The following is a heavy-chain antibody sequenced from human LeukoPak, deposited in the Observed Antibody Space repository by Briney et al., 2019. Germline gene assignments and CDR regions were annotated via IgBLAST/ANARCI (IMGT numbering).Heavy chain of an antibody. V-gene: IGHV1-69*13. CDR1: GGTFSSYA. CDR3: ARTPGDNYYGSTLLYYYYGMDV. CDR2: IIPIFGTA. D-gene: IGHD3-10*01. J-gene: IGHJ6*02. Sequence: GASVKVSCKASGGTFSSYAISWVRQAPGQGLEWMGGIIPIFGTANYAQKFQGRVTITADESTSTAYMELSSLRSEDTAVYYCARTPGDNYYGSTLLYYYYGMDVWGQGTTVTVSS.